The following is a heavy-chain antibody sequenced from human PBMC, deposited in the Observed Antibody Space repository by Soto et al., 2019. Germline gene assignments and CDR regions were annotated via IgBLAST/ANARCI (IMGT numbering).Heavy chain of an antibody. Sequence: QVQLVQSGAEVRKPGSSVKVSCKASGGTFSRHAISWVRQAPGQGLEWMGGIIPIFGTANHAQKFQGRVTIIADESTSTVYMELRSLRSDDTAVYYCARYRPPRGILYYYGLDVGGQGTTVTVSS. D-gene: IGHD1-1*01. V-gene: IGHV1-69*01. CDR1: GGTFSRHA. CDR3: ARYRPPRGILYYYGLDV. CDR2: IIPIFGTA. J-gene: IGHJ6*02.